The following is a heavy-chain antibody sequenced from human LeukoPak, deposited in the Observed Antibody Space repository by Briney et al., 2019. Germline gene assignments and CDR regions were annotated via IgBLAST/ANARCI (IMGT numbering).Heavy chain of an antibody. J-gene: IGHJ4*02. CDR3: ARRTCGSDCYSVDY. D-gene: IGHD2-21*02. V-gene: IGHV4-34*01. Sequence: PSETLSLTCAVYGGSFSGYYWSWIRQPPGKGLEWIGEINHNGSTNYNPSLKSRVTISVDTSKNQFSLKLSSVTAADTAVYYCARRTCGSDCYSVDYWGQGNMVTVSS. CDR1: GGSFSGYY. CDR2: INHNGST.